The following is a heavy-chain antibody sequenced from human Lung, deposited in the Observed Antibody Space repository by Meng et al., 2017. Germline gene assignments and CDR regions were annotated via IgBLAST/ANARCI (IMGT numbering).Heavy chain of an antibody. CDR3: ARGTPGRSYANY. J-gene: IGHJ4*02. CDR2: LGAHDGDT. CDR1: DYTFTGYG. D-gene: IGHD1-26*01. V-gene: IGHV1-18*01. Sequence: QVHPVQAGPEGKKPGASGKVSCKASDYTFTGYGVSWVRQAPGQGLEWMAWLGAHDGDTSFGPKFQGRVTVTADRPTATAYMELRSLRFDDTAVYYCARGTPGRSYANYWGPGTLVTVSS.